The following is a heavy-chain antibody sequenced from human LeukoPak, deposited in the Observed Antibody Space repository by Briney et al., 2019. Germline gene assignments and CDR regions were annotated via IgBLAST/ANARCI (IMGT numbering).Heavy chain of an antibody. Sequence: SETLSLTCAVYGGSFSGYYWSWIRQPPGKGLEWIGEINHSGSTNYNPSLKSRVTISVDTSKNQFSLKLSSVTAADTAVYYCARVDSSFSTSSLKYYGTDVWGQGTTVTVSS. CDR2: INHSGST. CDR1: GGSFSGYY. CDR3: ARVDSSFSTSSLKYYGTDV. D-gene: IGHD2-2*01. V-gene: IGHV4-34*01. J-gene: IGHJ6*02.